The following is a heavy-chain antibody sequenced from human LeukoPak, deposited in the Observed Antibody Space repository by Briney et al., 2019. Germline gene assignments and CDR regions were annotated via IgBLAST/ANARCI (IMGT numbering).Heavy chain of an antibody. V-gene: IGHV3-30*02. CDR3: AKDSSPIVVVPAAMGIDY. Sequence: GGSLRLSCAASGFTFSSYGMHWVRQAPGKGLEWVAFIRYDGSNKYYADSVKGRFTISRDNSKNTLYLQMNSLRAEDTAVYYCAKDSSPIVVVPAAMGIDYWGQGTLVTVSS. D-gene: IGHD2-2*01. CDR1: GFTFSSYG. J-gene: IGHJ4*02. CDR2: IRYDGSNK.